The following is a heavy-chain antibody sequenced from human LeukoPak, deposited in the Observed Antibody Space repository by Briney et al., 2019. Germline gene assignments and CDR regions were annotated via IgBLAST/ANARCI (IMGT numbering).Heavy chain of an antibody. CDR1: GFTFSNYW. CDR2: IASDGSGT. Sequence: GGSLRLSCAASGFTFSNYWMHWVRQAPGKGLVWVSRIASDGSGTSYADSVKGRFTISRDNAKNTLFLQMNSLRAEDSAVYYCTRDLGNWGQGTLVTVSS. J-gene: IGHJ4*02. CDR3: TRDLGN. V-gene: IGHV3-74*01.